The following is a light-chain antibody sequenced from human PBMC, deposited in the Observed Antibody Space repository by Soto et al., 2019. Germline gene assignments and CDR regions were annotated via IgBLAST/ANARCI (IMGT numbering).Light chain of an antibody. CDR3: QQYNNWPPIT. J-gene: IGKJ3*01. CDR1: QSVSGN. CDR2: AAS. V-gene: IGKV3-15*01. Sequence: EIVMTQSPATLSVSPGERATLSCRASQSVSGNLAWYQQKPGQAPRLLIYAASTRATGIPARFSGSGSGTEFTLTLSSLQSEDFEVYYCQQYNNWPPITFGPGTKVDIK.